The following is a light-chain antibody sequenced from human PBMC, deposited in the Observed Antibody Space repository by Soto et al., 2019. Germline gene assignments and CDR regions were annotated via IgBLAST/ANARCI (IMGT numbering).Light chain of an antibody. J-gene: IGKJ1*01. Sequence: DIQMTQSPSSLSASVGDRVTITCRASQSISSYLNWYQQKPGKAPKLLIYAASNLQSGVPLRFSGSGSGTNFTLSLNSLQPEDFATYYCQQGYSNPWTFGQGTKVDIK. CDR1: QSISSY. V-gene: IGKV1-39*01. CDR3: QQGYSNPWT. CDR2: AAS.